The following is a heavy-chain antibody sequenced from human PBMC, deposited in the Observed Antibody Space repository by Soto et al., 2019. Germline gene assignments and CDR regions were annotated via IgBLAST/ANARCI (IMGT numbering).Heavy chain of an antibody. V-gene: IGHV4-59*01. D-gene: IGHD2-21*01. Sequence: SETLSLTCTVSGGSISSYYWSWIRQPPGKGLEWIGHIYYSGSTNYNPSLKSRVTISVDTSKNQFSLKLSSVTAADTAVYYCARLIRRRLNYYYGMDVWGQGTTVTVSS. CDR3: ARLIRRRLNYYYGMDV. CDR1: GGSISSYY. CDR2: IYYSGST. J-gene: IGHJ6*02.